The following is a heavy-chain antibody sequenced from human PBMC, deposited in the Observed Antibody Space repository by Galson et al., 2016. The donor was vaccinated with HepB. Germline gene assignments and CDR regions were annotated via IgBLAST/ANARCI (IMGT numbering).Heavy chain of an antibody. V-gene: IGHV1-3*01. CDR2: INAGNGNT. CDR3: ARVTVYSGSYYYAFEI. D-gene: IGHD1-26*01. J-gene: IGHJ3*02. CDR1: GYTFTNYA. Sequence: SVKVSCKASGYTFTNYAIHWVRQAPGQRLEWMGWINAGNGNTKYSQRFQGRVTITRDTSASTAYMELNSLRSEDTAVYYCARVTVYSGSYYYAFEIWGQGTRVTVSS.